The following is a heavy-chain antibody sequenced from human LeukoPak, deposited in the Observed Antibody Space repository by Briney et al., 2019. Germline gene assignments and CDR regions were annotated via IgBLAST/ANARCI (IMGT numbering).Heavy chain of an antibody. CDR1: GYTFTSFG. D-gene: IGHD2-15*01. Sequence: GASVKVSCKPSGYTFTSFGISWVRQAPGQGLGWMGWIGAYNGDTNYAQKFQGRVTMTTDTSTSTAYMDLRSLRSDDTAVYYCTRDHCRGDNCPSLDYWGQGTLVTVSS. CDR2: IGAYNGDT. CDR3: TRDHCRGDNCPSLDY. V-gene: IGHV1-18*04. J-gene: IGHJ4*02.